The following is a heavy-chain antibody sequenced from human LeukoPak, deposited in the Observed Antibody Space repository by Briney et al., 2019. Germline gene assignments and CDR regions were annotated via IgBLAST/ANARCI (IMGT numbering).Heavy chain of an antibody. CDR1: GGSISSYY. V-gene: IGHV4-59*08. Sequence: KPSETLSLTCTVSGGSISSYYWSWIRQPPGKGLEWIGYIYYSGSTNYNPSLKSRVTISVGTSKNQFSLKLSSVTAADTAVYYCARSGYGYPYDYWGQGTLVTVSS. J-gene: IGHJ4*02. D-gene: IGHD5-18*01. CDR3: ARSGYGYPYDY. CDR2: IYYSGST.